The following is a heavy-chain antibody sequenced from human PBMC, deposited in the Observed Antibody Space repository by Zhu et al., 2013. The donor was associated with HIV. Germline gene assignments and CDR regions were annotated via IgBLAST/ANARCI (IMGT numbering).Heavy chain of an antibody. Sequence: QVQLVQSGAEVKKPGASVKVSCKASGYTFTGYYMHWVRQAPGQGLEWMGWINPNSGGTNYAQNFQGRVTMTRDTSISTAYMELSSLRSEDTAVYYCARDPRSGYDSLHFDYWGQGTLVTVSS. CDR3: ARDPRSGYDSLHFDY. J-gene: IGHJ4*02. CDR2: INPNSGGT. V-gene: IGHV1-2*02. CDR1: GYTFTGYY. D-gene: IGHD5-12*01.